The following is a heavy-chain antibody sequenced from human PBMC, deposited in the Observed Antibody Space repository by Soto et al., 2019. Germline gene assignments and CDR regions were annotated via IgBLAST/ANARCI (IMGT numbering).Heavy chain of an antibody. Sequence: QVQLVESGGGVVQPGRSLRLSCAASGFTFSSYGMHWVRQAPGKGLEWVAVISYEGSNKYYADSVKGRFTISRDNSKNSLYLQMNSVSAEDTAVYYCAKEEYGDYDLGYYYGMDVWGQGTTVTVSS. J-gene: IGHJ6*02. CDR2: ISYEGSNK. D-gene: IGHD4-17*01. CDR1: GFTFSSYG. CDR3: AKEEYGDYDLGYYYGMDV. V-gene: IGHV3-30*18.